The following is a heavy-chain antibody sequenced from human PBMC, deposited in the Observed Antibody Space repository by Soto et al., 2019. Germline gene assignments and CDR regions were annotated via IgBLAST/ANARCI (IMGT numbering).Heavy chain of an antibody. V-gene: IGHV3-30*18. CDR3: AKLVDKNLDDY. J-gene: IGHJ4*02. CDR2: VSYDERNI. Sequence: PGVSLRLSCVASGFTFSTSDMHWVRQAPGQGLEWVAVVSYDERNIYYADSVKGRFSVSRDSSKNTLFLHMNSLRAEDTAVYFCAKLVDKNLDDYWGQGALVTVSS. D-gene: IGHD3-3*01. CDR1: GFTFSTSD.